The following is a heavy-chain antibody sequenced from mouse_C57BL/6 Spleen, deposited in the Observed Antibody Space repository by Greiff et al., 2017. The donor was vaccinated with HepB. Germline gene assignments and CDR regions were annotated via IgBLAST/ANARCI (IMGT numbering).Heavy chain of an antibody. CDR3: ARLLFHAMDY. CDR2: IYPGDGDT. CDR1: GYAFSSSW. V-gene: IGHV1-82*01. Sequence: FQLQQSGPELVKPGASVKISCKASGYAFSSSWMNWVKQRPGKGLEWIGRIYPGDGDTNYNGKFKGKATLTADKSSSTAYMQLSSLTSEDSAVYFCARLLFHAMDYWGQGTSVTVSS. J-gene: IGHJ4*01.